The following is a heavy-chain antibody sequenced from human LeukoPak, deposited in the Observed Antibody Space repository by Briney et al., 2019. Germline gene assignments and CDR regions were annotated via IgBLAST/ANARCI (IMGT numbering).Heavy chain of an antibody. D-gene: IGHD1-14*01. CDR3: ARIGMDYYFYMDV. V-gene: IGHV4-34*01. J-gene: IGHJ6*03. Sequence: SDTLSLTCAVDGGSFSDYSWSWIRQPPGKGLEWIGDVNHGGSTNYNPSLKSRITISVDTSKNQSSLRLSSVTAADTGVYYCARIGMDYYFYMDVWGKGTTVSVSS. CDR2: VNHGGST. CDR1: GGSFSDYS.